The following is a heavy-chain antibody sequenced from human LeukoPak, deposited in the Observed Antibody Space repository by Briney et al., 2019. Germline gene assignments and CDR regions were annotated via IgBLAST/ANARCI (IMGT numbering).Heavy chain of an antibody. Sequence: ASVKVSCKASGYTFTGYYIHWMRQAPGQGLEWMGWINPNSGGTNDAQKFQGRFTMTTDTSISTAYMELSRLRSDDTALYYCARGGWSGYSYGSEPEKYFDYWGQGTLVTVSS. D-gene: IGHD5-18*01. CDR2: INPNSGGT. CDR1: GYTFTGYY. CDR3: ARGGWSGYSYGSEPEKYFDY. V-gene: IGHV1-2*02. J-gene: IGHJ4*02.